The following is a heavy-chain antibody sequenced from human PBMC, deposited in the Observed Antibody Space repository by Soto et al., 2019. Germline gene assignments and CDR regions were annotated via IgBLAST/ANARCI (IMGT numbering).Heavy chain of an antibody. CDR1: GYTFTSYW. J-gene: IGHJ4*02. CDR2: IYPGDSDT. D-gene: IGHD6-19*01. Sequence: GQAVNISCERSGYTFTSYWRGCVPQMPGKGLEWMGIIYPGDSDTRYSPSFQGQVTISADKSISTAYLQWSSLKASDTAMYYCARLFMGIAVAGMGGYFDYWGQGTLVTFSS. CDR3: ARLFMGIAVAGMGGYFDY. V-gene: IGHV5-51*01.